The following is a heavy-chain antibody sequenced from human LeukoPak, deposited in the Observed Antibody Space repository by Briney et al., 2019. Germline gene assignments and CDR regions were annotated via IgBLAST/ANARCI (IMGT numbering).Heavy chain of an antibody. CDR1: GFTFSRYA. V-gene: IGHV3-23*01. D-gene: IGHD3-3*01. CDR3: ARRYYDFWSGRLDAFDI. Sequence: PGGSLRLSCAASGFTFSRYAMSWVRQAPGRGLEWVSAISGSGGSIYYADSVKGRFTITRDNTKNTLYLQMNSLRAEDTAVYYCARRYYDFWSGRLDAFDIWGQGTMVTVSS. J-gene: IGHJ3*02. CDR2: ISGSGGSI.